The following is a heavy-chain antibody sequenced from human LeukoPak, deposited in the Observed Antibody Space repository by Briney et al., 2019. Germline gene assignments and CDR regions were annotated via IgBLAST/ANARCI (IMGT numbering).Heavy chain of an antibody. CDR1: GYTFTNYA. CDR2: INAGNGDT. V-gene: IGHV1-3*01. D-gene: IGHD3-3*01. J-gene: IGHJ4*02. Sequence: ASVKVSCKASGYTFTNYAMHWVRQAPGQRLEWMGWINAGNGDTKYSQKFQGRVTISRDTSASTAYMELSSLRSEDTAVYYCVGTFTVFGVVATIAWGQGTLVTVSS. CDR3: VGTFTVFGVVATIA.